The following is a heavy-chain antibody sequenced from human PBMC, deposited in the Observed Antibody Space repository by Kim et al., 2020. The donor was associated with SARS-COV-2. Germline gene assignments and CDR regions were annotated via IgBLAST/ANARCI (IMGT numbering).Heavy chain of an antibody. CDR3: ARDGSSTENLLRRAFDI. Sequence: GGSLRLSCAASGFTFSSYSMNWVRQAPGKGLEWVSSISSSSSYIYYADSVKGRFTISRDNAKNSLYLQMNSLRAEDTAVYYCARDGSSTENLLRRAFDIWGQGTMVTVSS. J-gene: IGHJ3*02. CDR2: ISSSSSYI. V-gene: IGHV3-21*01. CDR1: GFTFSSYS. D-gene: IGHD6-13*01.